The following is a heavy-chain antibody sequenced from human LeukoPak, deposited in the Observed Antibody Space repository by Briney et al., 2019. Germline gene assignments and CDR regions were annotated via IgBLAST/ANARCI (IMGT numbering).Heavy chain of an antibody. CDR1: GFTFSSYG. V-gene: IGHV3-33*01. J-gene: IGHJ3*02. CDR2: IWYDGSNK. CDR3: ARGVGIVGVHDAFDI. Sequence: SGGSLRLSCAASGFTFSSYGMHWVRQAPGKGLEWVAVIWYDGSNKYYADSAKGRFTISRDNSKNTLYLQMNSLRAEDTAVYYCARGVGIVGVHDAFDIWGQGTMVTVSS. D-gene: IGHD1-26*01.